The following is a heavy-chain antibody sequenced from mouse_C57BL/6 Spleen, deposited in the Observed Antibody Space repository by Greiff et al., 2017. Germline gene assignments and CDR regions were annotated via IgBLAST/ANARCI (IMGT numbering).Heavy chain of an antibody. V-gene: IGHV1-59*01. D-gene: IGHD3-3*01. Sequence: VQLQQPGAELVRPGTSVKLSCKASGYTFTSYWMHWVKQRPGQGLEWIGVIDPSDSYTNYNQKFKGKATLTVDTSSSTAYMQLSSLTSEDSAVYYCARGLGQYYYAMDYWGQGTSVTVSS. CDR1: GYTFTSYW. CDR3: ARGLGQYYYAMDY. J-gene: IGHJ4*01. CDR2: IDPSDSYT.